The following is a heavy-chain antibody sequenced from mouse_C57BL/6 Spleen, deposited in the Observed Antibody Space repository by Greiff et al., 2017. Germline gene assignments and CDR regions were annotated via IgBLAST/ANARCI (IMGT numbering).Heavy chain of an antibody. J-gene: IGHJ4*01. CDR1: GYSFTGYY. D-gene: IGHD2-1*01. CDR2: INPSTGGT. CDR3: ARSDGNYPNYYAMDY. Sequence: VQLQQSGPELVKPGASVEISCKASGYSFTGYYMNWVKQSPEKSLEWIGEINPSTGGTTYNQKFKAKATLTVDKSSSTAYMQLKSLTSEDSAVYYCARSDGNYPNYYAMDYWGQGTSVTVSS. V-gene: IGHV1-42*01.